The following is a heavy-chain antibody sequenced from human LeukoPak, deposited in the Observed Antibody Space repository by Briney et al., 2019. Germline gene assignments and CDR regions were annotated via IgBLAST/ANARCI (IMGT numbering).Heavy chain of an antibody. Sequence: SETLSLTCTVSGGSIGSYYWSWIRQPPGKGLEWIGYIYYSGSTNYNPSLKSRVTISVDTSKNQFSLKLSSVTAADTAVYYCARGSYGDYALDYWGQGTLVTVSS. V-gene: IGHV4-59*01. D-gene: IGHD4-17*01. J-gene: IGHJ4*02. CDR3: ARGSYGDYALDY. CDR2: IYYSGST. CDR1: GGSIGSYY.